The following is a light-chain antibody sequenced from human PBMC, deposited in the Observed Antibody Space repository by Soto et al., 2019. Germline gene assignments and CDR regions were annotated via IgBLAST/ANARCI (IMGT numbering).Light chain of an antibody. J-gene: IGKJ3*01. CDR1: QNINTY. V-gene: IGKV1-39*01. CDR2: DAA. CDR3: QQTSSAPLT. Sequence: DIQMTQSPYSLSAVAGDTVTITFRASQNINTYLNWYQQKPGKAPKLLIFDAASLQSGVPSRFSGSGSRTDFTLTITSLQPEDFATYSCQQTSSAPLTFGPWTKVDIK.